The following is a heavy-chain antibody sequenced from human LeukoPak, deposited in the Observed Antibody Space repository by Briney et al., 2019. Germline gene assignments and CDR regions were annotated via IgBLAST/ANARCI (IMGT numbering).Heavy chain of an antibody. CDR1: GYTFTSYG. CDR2: ISAYNGNT. Sequence: ASVKVSCKASGYTFTSYGISWVRQAPGQGLEWMVWISAYNGNTNYAQKLQGRVTMTTDTSTSTAYMELRSLRSDDTAVYYCARARHYDILTGYYRFPPLYWGQGTLVTVSS. CDR3: ARARHYDILTGYYRFPPLY. D-gene: IGHD3-9*01. J-gene: IGHJ4*02. V-gene: IGHV1-18*01.